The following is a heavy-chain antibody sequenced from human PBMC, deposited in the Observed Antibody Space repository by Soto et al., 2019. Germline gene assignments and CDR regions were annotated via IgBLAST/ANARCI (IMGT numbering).Heavy chain of an antibody. D-gene: IGHD6-19*01. J-gene: IGHJ4*02. CDR3: GGPYSSGDRHLGY. V-gene: IGHV3-21*01. CDR1: GFSFSSYS. CDR2: ISSTSSFI. Sequence: GGSLRLSCAASGFSFSSYSMNWVRQAPGKGLEWVSSISSTSSFIFYADSVKGRFTLSRDNAESSLFLQMSSLRADDTAVHYRGGPYSSGDRHLGYWPQGSLLTAS.